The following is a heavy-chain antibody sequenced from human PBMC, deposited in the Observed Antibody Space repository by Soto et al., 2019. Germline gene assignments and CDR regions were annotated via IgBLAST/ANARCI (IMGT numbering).Heavy chain of an antibody. CDR1: GFSFSGYW. V-gene: IGHV3-74*01. CDR3: VREGAGYCTTTSCLRPFDY. CDR2: INSDGTTT. D-gene: IGHD2-2*01. J-gene: IGHJ4*02. Sequence: EVQLVESGGGLVQPGGSLRLSCAASGFSFSGYWMHWVRQTPGKGRVWVSRINSDGTTTSYADPVQGRFTISRDTAKNTLHLQMNSLRVEATAVYYCVREGAGYCTTTSCLRPFDYWGQGTLVTVSS.